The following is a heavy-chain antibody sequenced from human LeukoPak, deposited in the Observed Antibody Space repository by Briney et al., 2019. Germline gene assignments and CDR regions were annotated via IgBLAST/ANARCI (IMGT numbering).Heavy chain of an antibody. CDR3: ARDLRTTVTTSTYFDL. CDR1: GFTFSSYA. CDR2: ISSSSSYI. Sequence: GGSLRLSCAASGFTFSSYAMSWVRQAPGKGLEWVSSISSSSSYIYYADSVKGRFTISRDNAKNSLYLQMNSLRAEDTAVYYCARDLRTTVTTSTYFDLWGRGTLVTVSS. V-gene: IGHV3-21*01. D-gene: IGHD4-17*01. J-gene: IGHJ2*01.